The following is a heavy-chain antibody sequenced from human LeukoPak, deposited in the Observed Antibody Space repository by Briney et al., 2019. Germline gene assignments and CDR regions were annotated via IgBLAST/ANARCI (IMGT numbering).Heavy chain of an antibody. CDR2: FDPEGGET. J-gene: IGHJ5*02. Sequence: ASVKVSCKVSGYTLTELSMHWVRQAPGKGLEWMGGFDPEGGETIYAQKFQGRVTMTEDTSTDTAYMELSSLRSEDTAVYYCATGIAARPQYQFDPWGQGTLVTVSS. V-gene: IGHV1-24*01. CDR3: ATGIAARPQYQFDP. CDR1: GYTLTELS. D-gene: IGHD6-6*01.